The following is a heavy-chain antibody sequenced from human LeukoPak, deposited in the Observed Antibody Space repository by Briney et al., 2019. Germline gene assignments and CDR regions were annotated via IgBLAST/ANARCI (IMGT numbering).Heavy chain of an antibody. J-gene: IGHJ4*02. CDR3: ARVGRFMVRGVTDY. CDR1: GGSISSGGYY. CDR2: IYHSGST. Sequence: PSETLSLTCTVSGGSISSGGYYWSWIRQPPGKGLEWIGYIYHSGSTYYNPSLKSRVTISVDRSKNQFSLKLSSVTAADTAVYYCARVGRFMVRGVTDYWGQGTLVTVSS. D-gene: IGHD3-10*01. V-gene: IGHV4-30-2*01.